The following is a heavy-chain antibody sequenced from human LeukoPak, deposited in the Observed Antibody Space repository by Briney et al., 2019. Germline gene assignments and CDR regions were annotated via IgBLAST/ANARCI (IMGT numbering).Heavy chain of an antibody. CDR1: GFTFSSYA. Sequence: GGSLRLSCAASGFTFSSYAMHWVRQAPGKGLEWVAVISYDGSNKYYADSVKGRFTISRDNSENTLYLQMNSLRAEDTAVYYCARTLPYYDSSGYYYVDGFDYWGQGTLVTVSS. CDR3: ARTLPYYDSSGYYYVDGFDY. J-gene: IGHJ4*02. V-gene: IGHV3-30*04. D-gene: IGHD3-22*01. CDR2: ISYDGSNK.